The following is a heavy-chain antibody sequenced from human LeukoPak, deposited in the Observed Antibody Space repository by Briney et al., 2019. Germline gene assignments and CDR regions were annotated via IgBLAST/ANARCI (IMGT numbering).Heavy chain of an antibody. Sequence: SETLSLTCTVYGGSIGSHYWSWIRQPPGEGLEWIGYIYYSGTTSYNPSLKSRVTISVDTSKNQFSLKLSSVTAADTAVYYCARDYYDSRGEAFDIWGLGTMVTVSS. D-gene: IGHD3-22*01. CDR1: GGSIGSHY. V-gene: IGHV4-59*11. CDR2: IYYSGTT. CDR3: ARDYYDSRGEAFDI. J-gene: IGHJ3*02.